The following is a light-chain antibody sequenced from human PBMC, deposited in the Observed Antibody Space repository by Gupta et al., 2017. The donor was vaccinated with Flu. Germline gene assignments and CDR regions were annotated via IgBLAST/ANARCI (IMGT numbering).Light chain of an antibody. CDR1: SNDVGDYHY. CDR3: SSYAKHYILV. CDR2: DVS. V-gene: IGLV2-11*01. Sequence: QSALTQPHSVSGSPGQSVTIPCTGTSNDVGDYHYVSWYQQFPGKVPKLIIYDVSQRPSGVPDRFSGSKSGNTASLTISGVQVEDEADYYCSSYAKHYILVFGGGTRLTVL. J-gene: IGLJ3*02.